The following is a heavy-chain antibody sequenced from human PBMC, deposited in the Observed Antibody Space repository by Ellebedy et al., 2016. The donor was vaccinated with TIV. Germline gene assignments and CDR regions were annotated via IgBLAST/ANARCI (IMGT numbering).Heavy chain of an antibody. CDR3: ARDVGSYDILTGYDY. CDR2: INPYTGGT. Sequence: AASVKVSCKASGYTFIDYYMHWVRQAPGQGLEWMGWINPYTGGTNYAQKFQGWVTMTRDTSISTAYMELSRLRSDDTAVYYCARDVGSYDILTGYDYWGQGTLVIVSS. CDR1: GYTFIDYY. V-gene: IGHV1-2*04. J-gene: IGHJ4*02. D-gene: IGHD3-9*01.